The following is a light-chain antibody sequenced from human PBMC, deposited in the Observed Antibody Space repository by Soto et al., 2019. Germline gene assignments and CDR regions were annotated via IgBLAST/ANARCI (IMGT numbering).Light chain of an antibody. J-gene: IGLJ3*02. Sequence: QSALTQPPSVSESPGQSVTISCSGTSRDVGSYNRVSWYQQPPGTAPKLMIYEVTNRPSGVPDRFSGSKSGNTASLTISGLQSEDEADYYCSSFTSSSTWVFGGGTKLTVL. CDR2: EVT. V-gene: IGLV2-18*02. CDR3: SSFTSSSTWV. CDR1: SRDVGSYNR.